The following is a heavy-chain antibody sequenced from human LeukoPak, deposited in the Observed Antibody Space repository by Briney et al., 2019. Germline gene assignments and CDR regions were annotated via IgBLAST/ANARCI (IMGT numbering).Heavy chain of an antibody. D-gene: IGHD6-13*01. CDR2: INHSGST. V-gene: IGHV4-34*01. CDR1: GGSFSGYY. Sequence: PSETLSLTCAVYGGSFSGYYWSWIRQPPGKGLEWIGEINHSGSTNYNPSLKSRVTISVDTSKNQFSLKLSSVTAADTAVYYCARGKRIAAAGPGTGGYYYYGMDVWGQGTTVTVSS. J-gene: IGHJ6*02. CDR3: ARGKRIAAAGPGTGGYYYYGMDV.